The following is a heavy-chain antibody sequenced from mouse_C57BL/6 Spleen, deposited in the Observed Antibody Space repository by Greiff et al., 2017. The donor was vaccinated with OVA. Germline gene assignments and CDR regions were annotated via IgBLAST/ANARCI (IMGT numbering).Heavy chain of an antibody. D-gene: IGHD2-10*02. CDR1: GFTFTDYY. J-gene: IGHJ4*01. CDR2: IRNKASGYTT. Sequence: EVKLMESGGGLVQPGGSLSLSCAASGFTFTDYYMSWVRQPPGKALEWLGFIRNKASGYTTEYNASVKGRFTISRATSTSILYLQLHTLRAEDSATYYCVSQYGNYGAMDYWGQGTSVTVSS. V-gene: IGHV7-3*01. CDR3: VSQYGNYGAMDY.